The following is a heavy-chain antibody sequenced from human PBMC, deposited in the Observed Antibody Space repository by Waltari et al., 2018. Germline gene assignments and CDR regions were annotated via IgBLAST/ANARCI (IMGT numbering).Heavy chain of an antibody. D-gene: IGHD3-10*01. CDR1: GFTFSSYG. V-gene: IGHV3-33*01. J-gene: IGHJ4*02. Sequence: QVQLVESGGGVVQPGRSLRLSCAASGFTFSSYGMHWVRQAPGKGLEWVAVIWYDGINKYYADPVKGRFTISRDNSKNTLYLQMNSLRAEDTAVYYCARASRLLRGVISGCGYWGQGTLVTVSS. CDR2: IWYDGINK. CDR3: ARASRLLRGVISGCGY.